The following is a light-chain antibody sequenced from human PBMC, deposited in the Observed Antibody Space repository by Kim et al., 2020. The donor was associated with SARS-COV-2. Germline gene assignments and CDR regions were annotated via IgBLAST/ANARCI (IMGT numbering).Light chain of an antibody. CDR1: QSISSH. Sequence: DIQMTQSPSTLSASVGDRVTITCRSTQSISSHLNWYQQTPGRAPKLLISAASTLQGGVPSRFSGSGSETDFTLTISSLQPEDFATDFCQQSYITPFTFGPGTKVDIK. CDR3: QQSYITPFT. CDR2: AAS. J-gene: IGKJ3*01. V-gene: IGKV1-39*01.